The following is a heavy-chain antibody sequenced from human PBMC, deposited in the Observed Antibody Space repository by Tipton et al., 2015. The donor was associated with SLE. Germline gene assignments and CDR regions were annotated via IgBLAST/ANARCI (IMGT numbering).Heavy chain of an antibody. CDR1: GGSISSHY. Sequence: TLSLTCTVSGGSISSHYWSWIRQPPGKGLEWIGYSYYSGSTNYNPSLKSRVTISVDTSKNQFSLKLSSVTAADTAVYYCARGSGGSSSDAFDIWGQGTMVTVSS. J-gene: IGHJ3*02. V-gene: IGHV4-59*11. D-gene: IGHD6-6*01. CDR2: SYYSGST. CDR3: ARGSGGSSSDAFDI.